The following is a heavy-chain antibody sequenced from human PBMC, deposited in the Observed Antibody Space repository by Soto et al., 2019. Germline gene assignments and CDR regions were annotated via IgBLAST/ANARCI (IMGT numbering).Heavy chain of an antibody. CDR3: ALHDWFDP. CDR2: IYSGGST. J-gene: IGHJ5*02. CDR1: GFQVSSHY. V-gene: IGHV3-53*01. Sequence: EVQVVESGGGLIQPGGSLRLSCAASGFQVSSHYMSWVRQAPGKGLEWVAVIYSGGSTYYAESVKGRFTISRDNSKNTMYLQMNSLRVEDKAVYYCALHDWFDPWGQGTLVTVSS.